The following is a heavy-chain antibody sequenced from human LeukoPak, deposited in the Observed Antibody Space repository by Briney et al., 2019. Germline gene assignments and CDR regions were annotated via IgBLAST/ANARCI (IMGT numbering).Heavy chain of an antibody. V-gene: IGHV4-30-4*01. D-gene: IGHD3-3*01. CDR3: ARAPYDFWSGSKFDC. Sequence: SETLSLTCTVSGGSISSGDYYWSWIRQPPGKGLEWIVYIYYSGSTYYNPSLKSRVTISVDTSKNQFSLKLSSVTAADTAVYYCARAPYDFWSGSKFDCWGQGTLVTVSS. J-gene: IGHJ4*02. CDR2: IYYSGST. CDR1: GGSISSGDYY.